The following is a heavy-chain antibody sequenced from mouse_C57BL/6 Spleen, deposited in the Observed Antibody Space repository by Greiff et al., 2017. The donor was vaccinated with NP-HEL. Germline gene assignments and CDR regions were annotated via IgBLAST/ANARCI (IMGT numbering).Heavy chain of an antibody. D-gene: IGHD1-1*01. CDR3: AREGSYGSSHFDY. CDR2: ISDGGSYT. V-gene: IGHV5-4*01. J-gene: IGHJ2*01. Sequence: EVMLVESGGGLVKPGGSLKLSCAASGFTFSSYAMSWVRQTPEKRLEWVATISDGGSYTYYPDNVKGRFTISRDNAKNNLYLQMSHLKSEDTAMYYCAREGSYGSSHFDYWGQGTTLTVSS. CDR1: GFTFSSYA.